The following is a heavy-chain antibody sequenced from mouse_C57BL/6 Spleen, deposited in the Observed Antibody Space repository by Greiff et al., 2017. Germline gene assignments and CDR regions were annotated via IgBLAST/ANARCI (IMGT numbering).Heavy chain of an antibody. J-gene: IGHJ2*01. Sequence: EVMLVESGGGLVKPGGSLKLSCAASGFTFSSYAMSWVRQTPEKRLEWVATISDGGSYTDNPDNVKGRFTIARDNAKNILYLQMSHLKSEDTAMYYCAREMITYYFDYGGQGTTLTVSS. V-gene: IGHV5-4*01. CDR1: GFTFSSYA. CDR2: ISDGGSYT. D-gene: IGHD2-4*01. CDR3: AREMITYYFDY.